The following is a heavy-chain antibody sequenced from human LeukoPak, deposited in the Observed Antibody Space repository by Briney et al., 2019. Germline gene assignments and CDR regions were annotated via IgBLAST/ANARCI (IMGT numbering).Heavy chain of an antibody. CDR1: GYTFTSYG. J-gene: IGHJ4*02. CDR3: ARDVVAAAGTPLSY. D-gene: IGHD6-13*01. Sequence: ASVRVSCKASGYTFTSYGISWVRQAPGQGLEWMGWISAYNGNTNYAQKLQGRVTMTTDTSTSTAYMELRSLRSDDTAVYYCARDVVAAAGTPLSYWGQGTLVTVSS. V-gene: IGHV1-18*01. CDR2: ISAYNGNT.